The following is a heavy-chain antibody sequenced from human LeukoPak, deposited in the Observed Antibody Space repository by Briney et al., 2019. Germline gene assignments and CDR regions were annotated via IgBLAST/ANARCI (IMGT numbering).Heavy chain of an antibody. CDR3: ARTTWIQLSYYFDY. CDR2: IYYSGST. D-gene: IGHD5-18*01. Sequence: SETLSLTCTVSGASVSSGSYYWSWIRQPPGKGLEWIGYIYYSGSTNYNPSLKSRVTISVDTSKNQFSLKLSSVTAADTAVYYCARTTWIQLSYYFDYWGQGTLVTVSS. J-gene: IGHJ4*02. CDR1: GASVSSGSYY. V-gene: IGHV4-61*01.